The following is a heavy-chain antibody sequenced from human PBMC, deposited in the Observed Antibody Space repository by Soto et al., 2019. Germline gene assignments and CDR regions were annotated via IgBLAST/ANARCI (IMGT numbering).Heavy chain of an antibody. V-gene: IGHV4-4*02. J-gene: IGHJ4*02. CDR1: RYSINNNNW. D-gene: IGHD5-12*01. CDR2: LHHGGST. Sequence: SETLSLTCDVSRYSINNNNWWSWVRQPPGGGLEWIGELHHGGSTNYNPSLESRATFSVDISKNQFFLKLSSVTAADTAVYYCTKNSAYALDYWGQGTLVTV. CDR3: TKNSAYALDY.